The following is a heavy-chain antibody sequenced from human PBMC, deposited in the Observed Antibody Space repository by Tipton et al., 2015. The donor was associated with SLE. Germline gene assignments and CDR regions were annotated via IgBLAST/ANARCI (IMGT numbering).Heavy chain of an antibody. Sequence: TLSLTCTVSGGSISSYYWSWVRQPPGKGLEWIGYIFYSGSTNYNPSLKSRVTISVDTSKNQFSLKLSSVTAADTAVYYCAADYGDYADPLGYWGQGTLVTVSS. CDR3: AADYGDYADPLGY. D-gene: IGHD4-17*01. CDR1: GGSISSYY. CDR2: IFYSGST. J-gene: IGHJ4*02. V-gene: IGHV4-59*01.